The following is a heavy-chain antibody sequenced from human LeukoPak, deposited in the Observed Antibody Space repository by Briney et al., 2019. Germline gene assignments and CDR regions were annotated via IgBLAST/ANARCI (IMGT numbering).Heavy chain of an antibody. CDR3: ARDWAVAGPFDY. J-gene: IGHJ4*02. Sequence: PGRSLRLSCAASGFTFSSYGMHWVRQAPGKGLEWVAVIWYDGSNKYYADSVKGRFTISRDNSKNTLYLQMNSLRAEDTAVYYCARDWAVAGPFDYWGQGTLVTVSS. D-gene: IGHD6-19*01. CDR2: IWYDGSNK. CDR1: GFTFSSYG. V-gene: IGHV3-33*01.